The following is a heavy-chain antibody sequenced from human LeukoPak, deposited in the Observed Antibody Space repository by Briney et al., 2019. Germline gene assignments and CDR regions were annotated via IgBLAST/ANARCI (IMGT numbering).Heavy chain of an antibody. V-gene: IGHV3-21*01. CDR2: ISSTTSNYM. Sequence: GGSLRLSCAASGFTFTYAWMSWVRQAPGKGLEWVSSISSTTSNYMYYADSVKGRFTISRDNAKNSLYLQMNSLRAEDTAVYYCARDAGRGDHWGQGTLVTVSS. J-gene: IGHJ4*02. CDR1: GFTFTYAW. CDR3: ARDAGRGDH. D-gene: IGHD3-10*01.